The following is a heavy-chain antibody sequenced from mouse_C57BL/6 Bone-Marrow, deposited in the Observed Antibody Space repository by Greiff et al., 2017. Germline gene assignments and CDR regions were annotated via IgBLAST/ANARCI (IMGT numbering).Heavy chain of an antibody. D-gene: IGHD1-1*01. V-gene: IGHV14-1*01. CDR3: TRGGYYYGSSPWFAY. CDR1: GFNIKDYY. CDR2: IDPEDGDT. J-gene: IGHJ3*01. Sequence: EVQLQQSGAELVRPGASVKLSCTASGFNIKDYYMHWVKQRPEQGLEWIGRIDPEDGDTEYAPKFQGKATMTADTSSNTAYLQRSSLTSEDTAVYYCTRGGYYYGSSPWFAYWGQGTLVTVSA.